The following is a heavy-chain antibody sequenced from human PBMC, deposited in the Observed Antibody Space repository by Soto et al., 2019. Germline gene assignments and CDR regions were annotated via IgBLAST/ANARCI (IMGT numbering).Heavy chain of an antibody. J-gene: IGHJ5*02. CDR2: ISSSSSTI. V-gene: IGHV3-48*01. CDR1: GFTFSSYS. Sequence: GGSLRLSCAASGFTFSSYSMNLVRQAPGKGLEWVSYISSSSSTIYYADSVKGRFTISRDNAKNSLYLQMNSLRAEDTAVYYCARHPERIAQIGWFDPWGQGT. D-gene: IGHD6-13*01. CDR3: ARHPERIAQIGWFDP.